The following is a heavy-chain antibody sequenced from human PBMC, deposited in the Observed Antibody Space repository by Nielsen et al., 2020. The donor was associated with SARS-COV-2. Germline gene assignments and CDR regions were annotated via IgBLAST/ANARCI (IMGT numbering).Heavy chain of an antibody. Sequence: ASVKVSCKTSGYTFTRYLVHWVRQAPGQGLEWMGLINSGTGSTSYAQKFQGRLTMTRDTSTTTIYLELSSLRSDDTAVYYCARDLGSGGSDYWGQGTVVTVSS. CDR3: ARDLGSGGSDY. CDR2: INSGTGST. J-gene: IGHJ4*02. CDR1: GYTFTRYL. V-gene: IGHV1-46*01. D-gene: IGHD3-10*01.